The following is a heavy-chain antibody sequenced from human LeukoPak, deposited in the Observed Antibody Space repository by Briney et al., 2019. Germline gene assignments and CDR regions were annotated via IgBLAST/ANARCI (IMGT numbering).Heavy chain of an antibody. CDR3: ARASSSWNFDY. D-gene: IGHD6-13*01. J-gene: IGHJ4*02. Sequence: MPSETLSLTCTVSGGSISSYYWSWIRQPPGKGLEWIGYIYYSGSTNYNPSLKSRVTISVDTSKNQFSLKLSSVTAADTAVYYCARASSSWNFDYWGQGTLVTVSS. CDR2: IYYSGST. CDR1: GGSISSYY. V-gene: IGHV4-59*01.